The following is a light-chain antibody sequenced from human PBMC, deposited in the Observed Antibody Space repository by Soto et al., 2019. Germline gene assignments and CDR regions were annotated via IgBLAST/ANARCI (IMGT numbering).Light chain of an antibody. CDR1: QSISNW. J-gene: IGKJ4*01. Sequence: DIQMTQSPSSLSASVGDRVTITCRASQSISNWLVWYQQRPAKAPKSLIFTASNMESGVTSRFSGSGSGTDFTLTIIKLQHEDVANYHCQQYGPYPLTFGGGTKVEI. V-gene: IGKV1D-16*01. CDR2: TAS. CDR3: QQYGPYPLT.